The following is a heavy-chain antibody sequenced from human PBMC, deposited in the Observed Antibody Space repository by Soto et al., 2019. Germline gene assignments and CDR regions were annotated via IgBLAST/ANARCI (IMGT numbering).Heavy chain of an antibody. CDR1: GGSISSGGYS. CDR2: IYHSGST. V-gene: IGHV4-30-2*01. Sequence: PSETLSLTCAVSGGSISSGGYSWSWIRQPPGKGLEWIGYIYHSGSTYYNPSLKSRVTISVDRSKNQFSLKLSSVTAADTAVYYCARGSYYDSSGYYDYWGPGTQVTVSS. D-gene: IGHD3-22*01. J-gene: IGHJ4*02. CDR3: ARGSYYDSSGYYDY.